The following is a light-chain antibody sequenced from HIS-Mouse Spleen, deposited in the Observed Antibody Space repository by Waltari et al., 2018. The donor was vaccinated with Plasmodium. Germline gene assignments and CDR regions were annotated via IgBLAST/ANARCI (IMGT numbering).Light chain of an antibody. CDR3: SSYTSSSTWV. CDR2: DVS. J-gene: IGLJ3*02. CDR1: SSDVGGYNY. V-gene: IGLV2-14*03. Sequence: QSALTQPASVSGSPGQSITISCTGTSSDVGGYNYVSWYQQHTGKTPKPMIYDVSKRPSGVSNRFSGSKSVNTASLTISGLQAEDEADYYCSSYTSSSTWVFGGGTKLTVL.